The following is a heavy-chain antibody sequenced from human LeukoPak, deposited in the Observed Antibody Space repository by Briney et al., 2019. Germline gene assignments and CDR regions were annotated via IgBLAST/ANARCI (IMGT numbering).Heavy chain of an antibody. V-gene: IGHV4-59*01. J-gene: IGHJ5*02. CDR1: GGSISSYY. CDR3: AXXRGYSGYVRFDP. Sequence: SETLSLTCTVSGGSISSYYWSWIRQPPGKGLEWIGYIYYSGSTNYNPSLKSRVTISVDTSKNQFSLKLSSVTAADTAVYYCAXXRGYSGYVRFDPWGQGTLVTVPS. D-gene: IGHD5-12*01. CDR2: IYYSGST.